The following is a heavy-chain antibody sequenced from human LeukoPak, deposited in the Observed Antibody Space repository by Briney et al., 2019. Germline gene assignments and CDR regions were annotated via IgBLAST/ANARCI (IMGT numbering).Heavy chain of an antibody. Sequence: SETLSLTCTVSTDSISSHFWSWIRQPAGKGLEWIGRIYATGITNYNPSFTSRVTMSLDTSNNQFSLKATSVTAADTAVYYCARETAELGRSFDYWGQGVLVTVSS. CDR2: IYATGIT. CDR3: ARETAELGRSFDY. CDR1: TDSISSHF. D-gene: IGHD2-21*02. J-gene: IGHJ4*02. V-gene: IGHV4-4*07.